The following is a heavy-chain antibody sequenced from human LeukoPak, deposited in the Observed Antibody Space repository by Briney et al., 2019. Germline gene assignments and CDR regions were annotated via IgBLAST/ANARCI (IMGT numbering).Heavy chain of an antibody. CDR2: ISSSSSYI. CDR1: GFTFSSYT. D-gene: IGHD2-15*01. J-gene: IGHJ6*01. V-gene: IGHV3-21*01. CDR3: ARGSEGYCSGGGCYYGMDV. Sequence: GGSLRLSCAASGFTFSSYTMNWVRQAPGKRLEWVSYISSSSSYIYYADSVKGRFTISRDNAENSLYLQMNILRAEDTAVYYCARGSEGYCSGGGCYYGMDVWGQGTTVTVSS.